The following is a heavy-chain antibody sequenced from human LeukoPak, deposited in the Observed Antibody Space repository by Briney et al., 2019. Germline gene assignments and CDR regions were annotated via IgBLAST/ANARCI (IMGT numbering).Heavy chain of an antibody. CDR3: ARGGDIVLMVYAVPSSDFDY. D-gene: IGHD2-8*01. V-gene: IGHV1-46*01. CDR2: INPSGGST. J-gene: IGHJ4*02. CDR1: GYTFTTYA. Sequence: ASVKVSCKASGYTFTTYAMNWVRQAPGQGLEWMGVINPSGGSTSYHQKFQGRVTMTRDTSTSTVYMELSRLRSEDTAVYYCARGGDIVLMVYAVPSSDFDYWGQGTLVTVSS.